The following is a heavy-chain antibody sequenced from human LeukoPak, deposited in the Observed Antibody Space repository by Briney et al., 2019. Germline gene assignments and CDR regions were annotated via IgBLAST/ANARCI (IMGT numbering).Heavy chain of an antibody. Sequence: GASVKVSCKASGYTFTGYYMHWVRQAPGQGLEWMGWINPNSGGTNYAQKFQGRVTMTRDTSISTAYMELSRLRSDDTAVYYCAREVNSDYDLERYFDYWGQGTLVTVSS. CDR3: AREVNSDYDLERYFDY. CDR2: INPNSGGT. J-gene: IGHJ4*02. D-gene: IGHD5-12*01. CDR1: GYTFTGYY. V-gene: IGHV1-2*02.